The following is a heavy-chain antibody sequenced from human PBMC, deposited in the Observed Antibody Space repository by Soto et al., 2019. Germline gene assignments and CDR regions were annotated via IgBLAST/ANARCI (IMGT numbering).Heavy chain of an antibody. V-gene: IGHV3-30*18. J-gene: IGHJ3*02. CDR1: GFTFSSYG. D-gene: IGHD2-2*01. CDR3: AKDLGGGGYCSSTSCYAFDI. CDR2: ISYDGSNK. Sequence: ESGGGVVQPGRSLRLSCAASGFTFSSYGMHWVRQAPGKGLEWVAVISYDGSNKYYADSVKGRFTISRDNSKNTLYLQMNSLRAEDTAVYYCAKDLGGGGYCSSTSCYAFDIWGQGTMVTVSS.